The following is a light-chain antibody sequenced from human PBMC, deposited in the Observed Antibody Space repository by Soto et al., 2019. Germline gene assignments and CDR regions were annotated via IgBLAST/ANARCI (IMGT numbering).Light chain of an antibody. V-gene: IGKV3-20*01. CDR1: QTVHSSF. J-gene: IGKJ2*01. CDR3: QQHGGSPPYT. Sequence: EVVLTQSPGTLSLSPGDRATVSCRASQTVHSSFFAWYQQKGGQAPRLRIDGTSNRAAGIPDRFSGHGSGTDFTLTIDGLEPEDFAMYFCQQHGGSPPYTFGRGTRVEI. CDR2: GTS.